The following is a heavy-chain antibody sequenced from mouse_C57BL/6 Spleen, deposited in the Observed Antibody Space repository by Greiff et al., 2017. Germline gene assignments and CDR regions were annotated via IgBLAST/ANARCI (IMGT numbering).Heavy chain of an antibody. J-gene: IGHJ2*01. CDR1: GYTFTSYW. Sequence: QVQLQQPGAELVRPGSSVKLSCKASGYTFTSYWMHWVKQRPIQGLEWIGNIDPSDSETHYNQKFKDKATLTVDKSSSTAYMQRSSLTSDDSAVYYFARDFYYYGSSPYYYGYWGQGTTLTVSS. D-gene: IGHD1-1*01. CDR2: IDPSDSET. V-gene: IGHV1-52*01. CDR3: ARDFYYYGSSPYYYGY.